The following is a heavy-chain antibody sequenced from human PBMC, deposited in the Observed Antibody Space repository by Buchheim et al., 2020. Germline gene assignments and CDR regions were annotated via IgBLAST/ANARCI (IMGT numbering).Heavy chain of an antibody. V-gene: IGHV3-66*02. CDR1: GFTVSSNY. Sequence: EVQVVESGGDLVQPGGSLRLSCAASGFTVSSNYMNWVRQAPGKGLEWVSIIYRGGTTYYADSVRGRFTIPRDNTKNTRYLQMNSLRTEDTAVYYCAKAVLIADYYYGMDVWGPGTT. D-gene: IGHD3-10*01. J-gene: IGHJ6*02. CDR3: AKAVLIADYYYGMDV. CDR2: IYRGGTT.